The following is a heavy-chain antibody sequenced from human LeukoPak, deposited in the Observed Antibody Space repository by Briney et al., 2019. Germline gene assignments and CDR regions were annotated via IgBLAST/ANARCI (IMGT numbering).Heavy chain of an antibody. V-gene: IGHV6-1*01. CDR3: ARARYSSSWYDFDS. CDR1: GDSVSSNSAA. Sequence: SQTLSLTCAISGDSVSSNSAAWNWIRQSPSRGLEWLGRTYYRSRWYNDHALSVESRVTINPDTSKNQFSLQLNSVTPEDTAVYYCARARYSSSWYDFDSWGQGTLVTVSS. D-gene: IGHD6-13*01. CDR2: TYYRSRWYN. J-gene: IGHJ4*02.